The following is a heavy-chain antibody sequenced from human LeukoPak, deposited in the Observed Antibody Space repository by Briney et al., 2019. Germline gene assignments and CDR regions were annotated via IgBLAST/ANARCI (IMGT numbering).Heavy chain of an antibody. CDR1: GYTFISYD. CDR2: MNPKSGNT. J-gene: IGHJ4*02. D-gene: IGHD2-8*01. CDR3: AREVYCTNGVCYGNFDY. V-gene: IGHV1-8*01. Sequence: GASVKVSCKASGYTFISYDINWVRQATGQGLEWMGWMNPKSGNTGYAQKFQGRVTITADKSTSTAYMELSSLRSEDTAVYYCAREVYCTNGVCYGNFDYWGQGTLVTVSS.